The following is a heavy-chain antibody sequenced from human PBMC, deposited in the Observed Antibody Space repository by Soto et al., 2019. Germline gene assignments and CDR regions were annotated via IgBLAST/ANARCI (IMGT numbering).Heavy chain of an antibody. CDR2: ISYDGSNK. Sequence: SLRLSCAASGFTFSSYGMHWVRQAPGKGLEWVAVISYDGSNKYYADSVKGRFTISRDNSKNTLYLQMNSLRAEDTAVYYCAKGPGDIVYGMDVWGQGTTVTVSS. J-gene: IGHJ6*02. V-gene: IGHV3-30*18. CDR1: GFTFSSYG. D-gene: IGHD2-15*01. CDR3: AKGPGDIVYGMDV.